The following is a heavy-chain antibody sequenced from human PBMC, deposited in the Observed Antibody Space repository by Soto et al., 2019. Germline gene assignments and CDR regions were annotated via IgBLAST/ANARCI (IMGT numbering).Heavy chain of an antibody. CDR1: GFTFRTYA. J-gene: IGHJ4*02. V-gene: IGHV3-23*01. D-gene: IGHD3-10*01. CDR2: IGCSGVST. Sequence: EVQLLESGGGLVQPGGSLRLSCAASGFTFRTYAMSWVRQAPGKGLEWVSTIGCSGVSTYYAESVKGRFTISRDNSSNSLFLQMYSLRAEDTAVYYCAKGFNLHYGAYCCQGTLVTAYS. CDR3: AKGFNLHYGAY.